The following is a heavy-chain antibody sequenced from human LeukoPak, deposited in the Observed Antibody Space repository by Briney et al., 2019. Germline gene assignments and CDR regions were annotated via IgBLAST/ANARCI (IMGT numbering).Heavy chain of an antibody. CDR2: ISSSGSTT. J-gene: IGHJ4*02. V-gene: IGHV3-11*04. CDR1: GFTFSDYY. D-gene: IGHD2/OR15-2a*01. Sequence: GGSLRLSCAASGFTFSDYYMSWIRQAPGKGLEWVSYISSSGSTTYYADSVKGRFTISRDNAKNSLFLQMNGLRAEDTAVYYCALRLLGEYDYFDYWGQGTLVTVSS. CDR3: ALRLLGEYDYFDY.